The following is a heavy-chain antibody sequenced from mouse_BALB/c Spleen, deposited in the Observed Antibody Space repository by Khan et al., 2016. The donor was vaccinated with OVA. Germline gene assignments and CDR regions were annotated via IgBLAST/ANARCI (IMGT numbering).Heavy chain of an antibody. J-gene: IGHJ2*01. V-gene: IGHV9-2-1*01. CDR1: GYTFTDYS. D-gene: IGHD2-14*01. CDR2: INTETGEP. Sequence: QVQLKQSGPELKKPGETVKISCKASGYTFTDYSMHWVKQAPGKGLKWMGWINTETGEPTYADDFKGRFAFSLETSASTAYLQINNLKNEDTATYFCARDRYDYFDYWGQGTTLTASS. CDR3: ARDRYDYFDY.